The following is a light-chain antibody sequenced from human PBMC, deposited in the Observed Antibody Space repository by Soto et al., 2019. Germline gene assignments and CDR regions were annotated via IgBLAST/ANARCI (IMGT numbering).Light chain of an antibody. CDR2: DVS. CDR3: TSYTSSSTPYV. V-gene: IGLV2-14*01. J-gene: IGLJ1*01. Sequence: QPVLTQPASGSGSPGQSISITCAGTSSDVGGYTYVSWYQQHPGKAPKLMIYDVSNRPSGVSNRFSGSKSGNTASLTISGLQAEDEADYYCTSYTSSSTPYVFGGGTKVTVL. CDR1: SSDVGGYTY.